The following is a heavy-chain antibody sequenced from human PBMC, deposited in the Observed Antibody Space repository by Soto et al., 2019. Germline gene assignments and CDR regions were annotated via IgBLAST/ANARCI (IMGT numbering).Heavy chain of an antibody. V-gene: IGHV1-69*02. CDR3: ARGRVVYYYDSSGYYPPNWFDP. CDR1: GGTFSSYT. D-gene: IGHD3-22*01. J-gene: IGHJ5*02. CDR2: IIPILGIA. Sequence: SVKVSCKASGGTFSSYTISWVRQAPGQGLEWMGRIIPILGIANCAQKFQGRVTITADKSTSTAYMELSSLRSEDTAVYYCARGRVVYYYDSSGYYPPNWFDPWGQGTLVTVSS.